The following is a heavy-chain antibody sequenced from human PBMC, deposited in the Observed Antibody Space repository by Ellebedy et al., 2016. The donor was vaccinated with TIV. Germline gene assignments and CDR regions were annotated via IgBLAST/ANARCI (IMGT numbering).Heavy chain of an antibody. CDR1: GFTLSNAW. J-gene: IGHJ4*02. D-gene: IGHD1-14*01. Sequence: PSETLSLTCAASGFTLSNAWMNWVRQAPGKGLEWVGRIKSKTDGGTTDYAAPVKGRFTISRDNSKNTLYLQMNSLRAEDTAVYYCARLPPRTLRTGDYWGQGTLVTVSS. CDR3: ARLPPRTLRTGDY. CDR2: IKSKTDGGTT. V-gene: IGHV3-15*07.